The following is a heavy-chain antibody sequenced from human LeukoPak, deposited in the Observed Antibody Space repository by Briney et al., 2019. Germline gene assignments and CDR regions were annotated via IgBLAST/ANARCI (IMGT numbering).Heavy chain of an antibody. CDR1: GLTFSDYA. Sequence: GGSLRLSCAASGLTFSDYAMNWVRQAPGKGLEWVSAISGGGSHTYYADSVKGRFTISRDNAKNSLYLQMNSLRAEDTAVYYCARDGSGSYFVDYWGQGTLVTVSS. CDR3: ARDGSGSYFVDY. D-gene: IGHD3-10*01. V-gene: IGHV3-21*01. J-gene: IGHJ4*02. CDR2: ISGGGSHT.